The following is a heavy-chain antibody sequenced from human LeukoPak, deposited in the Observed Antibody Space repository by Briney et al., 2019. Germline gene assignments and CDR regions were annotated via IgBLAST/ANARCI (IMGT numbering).Heavy chain of an antibody. CDR3: AKAPTMVVWYFDY. J-gene: IGHJ4*02. V-gene: IGHV3-30*18. D-gene: IGHD3-10*01. Sequence: GGSLRLSCAASGFTFSSYGMHWVRQAPGKGLEWVAVISYDGSNKYYADSVKGRFTISRDNSKNTLYLQMNSLRAEDTAVYYYAKAPTMVVWYFDYWGQGTPVTVSS. CDR1: GFTFSSYG. CDR2: ISYDGSNK.